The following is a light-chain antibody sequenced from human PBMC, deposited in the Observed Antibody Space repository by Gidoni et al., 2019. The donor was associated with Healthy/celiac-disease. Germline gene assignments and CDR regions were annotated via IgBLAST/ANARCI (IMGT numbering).Light chain of an antibody. CDR1: QSISSY. J-gene: IGKJ2*01. Sequence: DIQMTQSPSSLSASVGDRVTITCLPRQSISSYLNWYQQKPGKAPKLLIYAASSLQSGVPSRFSGSGSGTDFTLTISSLQPEDFATYYCQQSYSTQYTFGQGTKLEIK. CDR2: AAS. CDR3: QQSYSTQYT. V-gene: IGKV1-39*01.